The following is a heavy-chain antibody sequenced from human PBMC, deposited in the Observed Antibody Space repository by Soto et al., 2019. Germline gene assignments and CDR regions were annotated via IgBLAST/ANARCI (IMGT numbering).Heavy chain of an antibody. V-gene: IGHV3-23*01. D-gene: IGHD1-7*01. CDR2: ISDSGCST. CDR3: AKDRLELWVGAYYYYGMDV. Sequence: GTLRLSGAASVFTFSSYAMSWVRQAPGKGLEWVSAISDSGCSTYYADSVKGRFTISRDNSKNTLYLQMNSLRAEDTAVYYCAKDRLELWVGAYYYYGMDVWGQGTTVTVSS. J-gene: IGHJ6*02. CDR1: VFTFSSYA.